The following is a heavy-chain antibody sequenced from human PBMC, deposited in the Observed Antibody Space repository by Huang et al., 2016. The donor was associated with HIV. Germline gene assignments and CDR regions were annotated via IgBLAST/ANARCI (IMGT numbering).Heavy chain of an antibody. Sequence: QVQLQQWGAGLLKPSETLSLTCAVYGGSFTGYYWSWFRQPPGQGRGWIGEIDHSGMTNYNPPLKSRFTMSVDTSKNQFSLKLISVTAADTAMYDCASGPHSARTLDFWGQGTLVTVSS. D-gene: IGHD6-6*01. V-gene: IGHV4-34*01. CDR3: ASGPHSARTLDF. CDR1: GGSFTGYY. CDR2: IDHSGMT. J-gene: IGHJ4*02.